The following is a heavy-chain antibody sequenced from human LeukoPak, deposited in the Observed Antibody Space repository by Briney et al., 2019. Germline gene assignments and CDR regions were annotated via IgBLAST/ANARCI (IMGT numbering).Heavy chain of an antibody. D-gene: IGHD5-24*01. Sequence: LTGGSLRLSCAASGFTFSSYGMHWVRQAPGKGLEWVAVIWYDGSNKYYADSVKGRFTISRDNSKNTLYLQMNSLRAEDTAVYYCARPEDGYNHPFFDYWGQGTLVTVSS. J-gene: IGHJ4*02. CDR3: ARPEDGYNHPFFDY. CDR2: IWYDGSNK. V-gene: IGHV3-33*01. CDR1: GFTFSSYG.